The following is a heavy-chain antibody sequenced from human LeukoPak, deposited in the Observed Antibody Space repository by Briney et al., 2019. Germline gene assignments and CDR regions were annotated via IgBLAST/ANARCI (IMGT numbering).Heavy chain of an antibody. D-gene: IGHD3-10*01. J-gene: IGHJ4*02. CDR2: IYPGDSDT. V-gene: IGHV5-51*01. Sequence: GESLKISCKGSGYSFTSYWIGWVRQMPGKGLEWMGIIYPGDSDTRYSPSFQGQVTISADKSISTAYLQWSSLEASDTAMYYCARHVTLVRGVMEYYFDYWGQGTLVTVSS. CDR3: ARHVTLVRGVMEYYFDY. CDR1: GYSFTSYW.